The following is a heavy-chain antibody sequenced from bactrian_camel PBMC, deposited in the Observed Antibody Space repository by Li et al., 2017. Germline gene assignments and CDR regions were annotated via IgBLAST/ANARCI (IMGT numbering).Heavy chain of an antibody. CDR3: ALQRLGY. J-gene: IGHJ4*01. Sequence: HVQLVESGGGLVQAGGSLRLSCVGSGYTDGNYCMGWVRQAPGKGLEWVSSLYGGDKSRFYADSVMGRFTISKDNAKNTLYLQMNNLKPEDTAMYYCALQRLGYWAQGTQVTVS. CDR1: GYTDGNYC. D-gene: IGHD3*01. V-gene: IGHV3-2*01. CDR2: LYGGDKSR.